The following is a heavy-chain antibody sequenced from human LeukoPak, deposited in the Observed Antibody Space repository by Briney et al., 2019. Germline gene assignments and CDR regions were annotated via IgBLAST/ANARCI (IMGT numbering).Heavy chain of an antibody. CDR2: TYWGDDK. CDR3: AHKPAQMNYFDP. CDR1: RFSLSTSQVA. Sequence: ESGPTLVKPTETLTLTCTFSRFSLSTSQVAVGWIRQAPGKALEFLALTYWGDDKRYIPSLKTRLTITQDTSKNQVVLTMTNMDPVDTATYYWAHKPAQMNYFDPWGQGTLVTVSS. V-gene: IGHV2-5*02. D-gene: IGHD1-7*01. J-gene: IGHJ5*02.